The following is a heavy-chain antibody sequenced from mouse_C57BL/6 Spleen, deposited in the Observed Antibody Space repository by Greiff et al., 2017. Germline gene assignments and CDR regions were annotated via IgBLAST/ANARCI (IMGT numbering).Heavy chain of an antibody. CDR2: IHPNSGST. CDR3: ARDYYGSSYEGFAY. CDR1: GYTFTSYW. D-gene: IGHD1-1*01. Sequence: QVQLQQPGAELVKPGASVKLSCKASGYTFTSYWMHWVKQRPGQGLEWIGMIHPNSGSTNYNEKFKSKATLTVDKSSSTAYMQLSSLTSEDSAVYYCARDYYGSSYEGFAYWGQGTLVTVSA. J-gene: IGHJ3*01. V-gene: IGHV1-64*01.